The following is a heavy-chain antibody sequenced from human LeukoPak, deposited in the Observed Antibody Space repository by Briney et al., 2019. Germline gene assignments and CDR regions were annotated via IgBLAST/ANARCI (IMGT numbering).Heavy chain of an antibody. CDR3: ARGLHYNILTGGVDV. Sequence: SETLSLTCAVFGGSFSGYYWSWIRQSPERGLEWIGEMSHTGATNYNPSLKSRVTVSVDTSKKQFSLNLRSVTAADAAVYYCARGLHYNILTGGVDVWGQGTTVIVSS. V-gene: IGHV4-34*01. J-gene: IGHJ6*02. D-gene: IGHD3-9*01. CDR1: GGSFSGYY. CDR2: MSHTGAT.